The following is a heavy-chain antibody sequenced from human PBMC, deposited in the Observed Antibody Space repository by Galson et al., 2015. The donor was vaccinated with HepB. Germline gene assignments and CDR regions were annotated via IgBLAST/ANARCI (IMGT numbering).Heavy chain of an antibody. CDR3: ARDNYYDSSGHDY. D-gene: IGHD3-22*01. CDR2: ISSSSSYT. CDR1: GFTFSDYY. V-gene: IGHV3-11*06. Sequence: SLRLSCAASGFTFSDYYMSWFGQAPGKGLEWVSYISSSSSYTNYADSVKGRFTISRDNAENSLYLQMNSLRAEDTAVYYCARDNYYDSSGHDYWGQGTLVTVSS. J-gene: IGHJ4*02.